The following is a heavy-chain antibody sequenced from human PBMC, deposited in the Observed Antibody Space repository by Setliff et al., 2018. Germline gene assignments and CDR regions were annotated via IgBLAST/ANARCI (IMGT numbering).Heavy chain of an antibody. J-gene: IGHJ6*03. CDR1: GFTFSAQF. CDR2: IRNKENSYTT. CDR3: ARLRLSGGRVICPPGRYVDV. Sequence: GSLRLSCAASGFTFSAQFMDWLRQAPGKGLEWVGRIRNKENSYTTEYAASVKGRFTITRDDSKNSLYRQMHGLKTEDRAVYYCARLRLSGGRVICPPGRYVDVWGKGTTVTSP. V-gene: IGHV3-72*01. D-gene: IGHD2-15*01.